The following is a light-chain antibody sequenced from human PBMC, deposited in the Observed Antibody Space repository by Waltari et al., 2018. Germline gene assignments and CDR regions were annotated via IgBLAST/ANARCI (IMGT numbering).Light chain of an antibody. V-gene: IGLV4-69*01. J-gene: IGLJ3*02. CDR3: QTGGHGTWV. CDR1: SGHSTNI. Sequence: QLVLTQSPSASASLGASVKLTSTLSSGHSTNIIAWLQQQPEKGPRYLMNVNSDGSHNKGVGIPGRFSGSSSGAGRYLTLSSLQSEDEADYYCQTGGHGTWVFGGGTRLTVL. CDR2: VNSDGSH.